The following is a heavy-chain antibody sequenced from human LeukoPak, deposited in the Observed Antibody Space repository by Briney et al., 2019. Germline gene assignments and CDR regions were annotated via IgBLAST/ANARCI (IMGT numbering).Heavy chain of an antibody. V-gene: IGHV3-21*01. D-gene: IGHD6-13*01. Sequence: GGSLRLSCAASGFTFSSYSMNWVRQAPGKGLEWVSSISSSSSYIYYADSVKGRFTISRDNAKNSLYLQMNSLRAEDTAVYYCARDLSYSSSCMDYWSQGTLVTVSS. CDR3: ARDLSYSSSCMDY. J-gene: IGHJ4*02. CDR2: ISSSSSYI. CDR1: GFTFSSYS.